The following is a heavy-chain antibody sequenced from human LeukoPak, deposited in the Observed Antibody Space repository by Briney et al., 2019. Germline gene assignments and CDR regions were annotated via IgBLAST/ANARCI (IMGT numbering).Heavy chain of an antibody. CDR3: ARDTALWFGELTHSFDY. V-gene: IGHV3-11*01. CDR1: GFTFSDYY. D-gene: IGHD3-10*01. J-gene: IGHJ4*02. Sequence: PGGSLRLSCAASGFTFSDYYMSWIRQAPGKGLEWVSYISSSGSTIYYADSVKGRFTISRDNAKNSLYLQMNSLRAEDTAVYYCARDTALWFGELTHSFDYWGQGTLVTVSS. CDR2: ISSSGSTI.